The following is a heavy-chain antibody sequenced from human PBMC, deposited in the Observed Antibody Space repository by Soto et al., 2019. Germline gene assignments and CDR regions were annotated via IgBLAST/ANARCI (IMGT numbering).Heavy chain of an antibody. CDR2: INAYNGKT. J-gene: IGHJ6*02. V-gene: IGHV1-18*01. D-gene: IGHD3-10*01. Sequence: ASVKVSCKASGYAFSTFGLSWVRQAPGQGLEWMGWINAYNGKTYYAQNFQGRVTMTTDTSTSTGHMELRSLRSDDTAVYYCARVLISMTRGVIGSYYYYRMDVWGQGTKVTVYS. CDR1: GYAFSTFG. CDR3: ARVLISMTRGVIGSYYYYRMDV.